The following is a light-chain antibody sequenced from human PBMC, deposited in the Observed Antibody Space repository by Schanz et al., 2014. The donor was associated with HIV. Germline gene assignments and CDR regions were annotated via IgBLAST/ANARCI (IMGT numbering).Light chain of an antibody. CDR1: SSDVGGYNY. CDR2: DVS. J-gene: IGLJ2*01. V-gene: IGLV2-14*01. CDR3: SSYGGNNNLV. Sequence: QSALTQPASVSGSPGQSITISCTGTSSDVGGYNYISWYQQHPGKAPKFMIYDVSNRPSGVSSRFSGSKSGNTASLTVSGLQPEDEADYYCSSYGGNNNLVFGGGTKLTVL.